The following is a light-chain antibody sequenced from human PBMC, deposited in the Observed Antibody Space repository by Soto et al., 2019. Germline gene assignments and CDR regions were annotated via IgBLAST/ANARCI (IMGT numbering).Light chain of an antibody. J-gene: IGKJ4*01. CDR1: QGISSY. CDR3: QRLNSSPLT. V-gene: IGKV1-9*01. Sequence: DIPLTQSPSFLSASVGDRVTITCRASQGISSYLAWYQQKPGKPPKLLIYKASILQSGVPSRFSGSGSGTDFTLTISSLQPEEFATYYCQRLNSSPLTFGGGTKVEIK. CDR2: KAS.